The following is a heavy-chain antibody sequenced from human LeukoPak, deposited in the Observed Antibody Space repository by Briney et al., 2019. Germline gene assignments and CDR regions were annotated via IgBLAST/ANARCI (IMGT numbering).Heavy chain of an antibody. CDR3: TTRPWGFDY. D-gene: IGHD3-16*01. V-gene: IGHV3-15*01. CDR1: EFSFTNAW. Sequence: PGGSLRLSCAASEFSFTNAWMSWVRQAPGKGLEWVGHIKSKTDGETTDYAAPVKGRFTISRDDSKNTLYLQMNSLKTEDTAVYYCTTRPWGFDYWGQGTLVTVSS. J-gene: IGHJ4*02. CDR2: IKSKTDGETT.